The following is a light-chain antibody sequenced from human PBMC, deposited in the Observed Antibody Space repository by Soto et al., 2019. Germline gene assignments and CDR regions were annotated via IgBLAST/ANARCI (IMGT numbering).Light chain of an antibody. CDR3: QQRSNWPPIT. J-gene: IGKJ5*01. V-gene: IGKV3-11*01. CDR2: DAS. Sequence: EIVLTQSPATLSLSPGEIATLSFSPSQSVSSYLAWYQQKPGQAPRLLIYDASNRATGIPARFSGSGSGTDFTLTITSLEPEDFAVYYCQQRSNWPPITFGQGTRLEIK. CDR1: QSVSSY.